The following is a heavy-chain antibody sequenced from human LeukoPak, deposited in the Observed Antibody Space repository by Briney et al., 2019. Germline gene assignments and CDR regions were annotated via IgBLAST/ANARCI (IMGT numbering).Heavy chain of an antibody. CDR3: ASSTLWDIVVVVAAGGWFDP. V-gene: IGHV1-69*05. CDR2: IIPIFGTA. Sequence: GASVKVSCKASGGTFSSYAISWVRQAPGQGLEWMGGIIPIFGTANYAQKFQGRVTMTRDTSISTAYMELSRLRSDDTAVYYCASSTLWDIVVVVAAGGWFDPWGQGTLVTVSS. J-gene: IGHJ5*02. D-gene: IGHD2-15*01. CDR1: GGTFSSYA.